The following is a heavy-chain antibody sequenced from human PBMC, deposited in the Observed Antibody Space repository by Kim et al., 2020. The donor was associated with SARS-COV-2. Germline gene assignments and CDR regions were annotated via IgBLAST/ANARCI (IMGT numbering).Heavy chain of an antibody. V-gene: IGHV1-8*01. CDR3: ARGRGYFDWLLSP. D-gene: IGHD3-9*01. J-gene: IGHJ5*02. Sequence: YAQKFQGRVTMTRTTSISTANMELSSLRSEDKAVYYCARGRGYFDWLLSPWGQGTLVTVSS.